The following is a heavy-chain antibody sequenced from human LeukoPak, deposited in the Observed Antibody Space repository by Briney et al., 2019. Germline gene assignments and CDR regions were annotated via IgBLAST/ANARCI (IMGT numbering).Heavy chain of an antibody. J-gene: IGHJ5*02. V-gene: IGHV3-7*04. D-gene: IGHD6-19*01. CDR1: GFTFSSYW. Sequence: PGGSLRLSCVASGFTFSSYWMSWVRQAPGKGLEWVANIKQDGSEKYYVDSVKGRFTISRDNAKNSLYLQMNSLRAEDTAVYYCARVLWLVISGSAFDPWGQGTLVTASS. CDR2: IKQDGSEK. CDR3: ARVLWLVISGSAFDP.